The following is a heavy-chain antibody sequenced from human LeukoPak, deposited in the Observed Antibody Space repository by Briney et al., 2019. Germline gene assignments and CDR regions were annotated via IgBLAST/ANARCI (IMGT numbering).Heavy chain of an antibody. CDR3: ARSFSSGATAPDY. J-gene: IGHJ4*02. CDR1: GFTVSTKY. CDR2: ICNDGST. V-gene: IGHV3-53*01. D-gene: IGHD1-26*01. Sequence: GGSLRLSCAASGFTVSTKYMSWVRQAPGKGLEWVSVICNDGSTYYADSVKGRFTISRDNSKNMLYLQMKSLRAEDTAVYYCARSFSSGATAPDYWGQGTLVTVSS.